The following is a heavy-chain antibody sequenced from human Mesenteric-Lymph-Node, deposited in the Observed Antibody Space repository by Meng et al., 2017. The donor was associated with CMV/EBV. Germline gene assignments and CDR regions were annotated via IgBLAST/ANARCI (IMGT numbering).Heavy chain of an antibody. J-gene: IGHJ6*02. CDR3: ARDGRRSPLDGMDV. Sequence: TGGNFSSYTLRSVRQAPGQGLKWMGRIIPILGIANYAQKFQGRVTITADKSTSTAYMELSSLRSEDTAVYYCARDGRRSPLDGMDVWGQGTMVTVSS. CDR1: GGNFSSYT. V-gene: IGHV1-69*04. D-gene: IGHD3-16*01. CDR2: IIPILGIA.